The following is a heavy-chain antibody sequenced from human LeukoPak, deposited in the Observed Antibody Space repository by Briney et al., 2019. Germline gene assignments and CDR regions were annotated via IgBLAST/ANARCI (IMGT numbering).Heavy chain of an antibody. D-gene: IGHD6-13*01. V-gene: IGHV3-30*02. CDR1: GFTFSSYG. Sequence: PGGSLRLSCAASGFTFSSYGMHWVRQAPGKGLEWVAFIRYDGSNKYYADSVKGRFTISRDNSKNTLYLQMNSLRAEDTAVYYCAREPYSSSWYAANWFDPWGQGTLVTVSS. J-gene: IGHJ5*02. CDR3: AREPYSSSWYAANWFDP. CDR2: IRYDGSNK.